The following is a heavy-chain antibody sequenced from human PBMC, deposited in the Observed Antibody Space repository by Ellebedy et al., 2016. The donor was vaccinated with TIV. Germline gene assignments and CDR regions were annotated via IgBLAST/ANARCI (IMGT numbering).Heavy chain of an antibody. CDR2: INAGNGNT. V-gene: IGHV1-3*01. D-gene: IGHD1-14*01. CDR1: GYTFTSYA. CDR3: ARSTGEDAYYYYGMDV. Sequence: ASVKVSCXASGYTFTSYAMHWVRQATGQRLEWMGWINAGNGNTKYSQKFQGWVTMTRDTSISTAYMELSRLRSDDTAVYYCARSTGEDAYYYYGMDVWGQGTTVTVSS. J-gene: IGHJ6*02.